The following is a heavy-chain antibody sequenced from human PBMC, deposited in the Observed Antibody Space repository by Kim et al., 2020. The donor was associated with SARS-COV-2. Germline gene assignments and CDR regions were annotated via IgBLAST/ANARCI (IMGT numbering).Heavy chain of an antibody. CDR2: GYYT. Sequence: GYYTSYADSVRGRFSVSRDNAKNTVYLQMSRLRAEDTAIYYCALTGNTAYWGQGTLVTVSS. V-gene: IGHV3-74*01. D-gene: IGHD1-7*01. J-gene: IGHJ4*02. CDR3: ALTGNTAY.